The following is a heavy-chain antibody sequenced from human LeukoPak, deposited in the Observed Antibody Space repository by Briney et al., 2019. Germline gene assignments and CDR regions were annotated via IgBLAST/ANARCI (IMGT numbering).Heavy chain of an antibody. V-gene: IGHV1-2*06. CDR1: GYTFTGYY. J-gene: IGHJ6*02. CDR2: INPNSGGT. Sequence: ASVKVSCKASGYTFTGYYMHWVRQAPGQGLEWMGRINPNSGGTNYAQKFQGRVTMTRDASISTAYMELSRLRSEDTAVYYCARVAVYYYYGMDVWGQGTTVTVSS. CDR3: ARVAVYYYYGMDV.